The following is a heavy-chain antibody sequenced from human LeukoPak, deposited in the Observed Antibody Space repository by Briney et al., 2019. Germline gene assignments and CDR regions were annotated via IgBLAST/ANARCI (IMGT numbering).Heavy chain of an antibody. CDR1: GFTFSDYY. D-gene: IGHD3-3*01. V-gene: IGHV3-11*04. CDR2: ISSRGSTI. J-gene: IGHJ4*02. CDR3: ARVADFWSGYYYFDY. Sequence: GGSLRLSCAASGFTFSDYYMSWIRQAPGKGLEWVSYISSRGSTIYYADSVKGRFTISRDNAKNSLYLQMNSLRAEDTAVYYCARVADFWSGYYYFDYWGQGTLVTVSS.